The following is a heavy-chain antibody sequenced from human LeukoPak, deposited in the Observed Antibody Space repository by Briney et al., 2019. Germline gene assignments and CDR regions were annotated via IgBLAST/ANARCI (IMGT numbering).Heavy chain of an antibody. D-gene: IGHD3-16*01. J-gene: IGHJ3*02. V-gene: IGHV4-39*07. CDR2: IHYSGST. Sequence: SETLSLTCTVSGGSISSSTYYWGWIRQPPGKGLEWIGTIHYSGSTYNPSLKSRVTISVDTSKNHFSLKLSSVTAADTAVYYCARTSPFGDLVDVSPEAFDIWGQGTMVTVSS. CDR3: ARTSPFGDLVDVSPEAFDI. CDR1: GGSISSSTYY.